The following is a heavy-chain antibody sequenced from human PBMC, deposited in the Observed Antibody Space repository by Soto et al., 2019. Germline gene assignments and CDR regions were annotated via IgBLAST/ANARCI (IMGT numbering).Heavy chain of an antibody. D-gene: IGHD3-22*01. CDR1: GFTFSSYA. CDR3: VKGEFYYDSSAYYPFDS. V-gene: IGHV3-64D*06. CDR2: ISINGGST. Sequence: HPGGSLRLSCSASGFTFSSYAMHWVRQAPGKGLDYVSSISINGGSTHYADSVKGRFTISRDNSRNTQYLQMSSLRADDTAVYYCVKGEFYYDSSAYYPFDSWGQGTLVTVSS. J-gene: IGHJ4*02.